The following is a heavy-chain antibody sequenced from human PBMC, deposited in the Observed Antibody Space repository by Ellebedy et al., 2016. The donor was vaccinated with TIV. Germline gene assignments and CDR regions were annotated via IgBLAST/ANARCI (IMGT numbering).Heavy chain of an antibody. CDR1: GFTVTTNY. Sequence: GESLKISCAASGFTVTTNYMSWVRQAPGKGLEWVSVIYSGGGTSYADSVKGRFTISRDNSKNTLDLQMNSLRAEDTAVYYCARGVDWGQGMLVTVSS. J-gene: IGHJ4*02. CDR2: IYSGGGT. D-gene: IGHD3-10*01. CDR3: ARGVD. V-gene: IGHV3-53*01.